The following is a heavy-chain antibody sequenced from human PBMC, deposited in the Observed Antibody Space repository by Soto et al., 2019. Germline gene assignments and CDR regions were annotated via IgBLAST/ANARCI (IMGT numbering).Heavy chain of an antibody. D-gene: IGHD6-13*01. CDR2: ISSNGGST. Sequence: PGGSLRLSCAASGFTFSSYAMHWVRQAPGKGLEYVSAISSNGGSTDYANSVKGRFTISRDNSKNTLDLQMGSLRAEDTAVYYCAKDIEPPGLFFDYWGQGTLVTVSS. V-gene: IGHV3-64*01. CDR1: GFTFSSYA. CDR3: AKDIEPPGLFFDY. J-gene: IGHJ4*01.